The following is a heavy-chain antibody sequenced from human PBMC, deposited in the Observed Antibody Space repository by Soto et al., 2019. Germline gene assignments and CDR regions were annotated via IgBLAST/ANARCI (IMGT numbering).Heavy chain of an antibody. CDR2: IYYSGST. D-gene: IGHD3-10*01. CDR3: ARDRGYYGSGSYSSATVYYYDGMDV. CDR1: GASIRSTDYY. V-gene: IGHV4-31*03. J-gene: IGHJ6*02. Sequence: KPSETLSLTCTVSGASIRSTDYYWSWIRQHPGKGLEWIGYIYYSGSTYYNPSLKSRVTISVDTSKNQFSLKLSSVTAADTAVYYCARDRGYYGSGSYSSATVYYYDGMDVWGQGTTVTVSS.